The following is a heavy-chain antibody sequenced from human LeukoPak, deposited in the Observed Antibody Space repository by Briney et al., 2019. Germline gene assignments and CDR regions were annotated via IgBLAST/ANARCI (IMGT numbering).Heavy chain of an antibody. D-gene: IGHD5/OR15-5a*01. CDR3: ARDGGYGVDY. CDR1: GFTFSTYW. CDR2: ISSDGSST. Sequence: QPGGSRRLSCAASGFTFSTYWMQWVRQAPGKGLVRVSCISSDGSSTNYADSVKGRFTISRDNAKNTLYLQMNSLRAEDTAVYYCARDGGYGVDYWGQGTLVTVSS. J-gene: IGHJ4*02. V-gene: IGHV3-74*01.